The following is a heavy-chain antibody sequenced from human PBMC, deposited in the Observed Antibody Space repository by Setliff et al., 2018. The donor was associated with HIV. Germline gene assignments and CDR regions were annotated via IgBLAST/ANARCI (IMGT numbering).Heavy chain of an antibody. D-gene: IGHD4-17*01. CDR2: INPNSGGT. CDR1: GYIFMNHY. Sequence: ASVKVSCKASGYIFMNHYMHWVRQAPGQGLEWMGWINPNSGGTNYAQKFQGRVTMTRDTSTSTAYMELSRLRSDDTAVYYCARDSLDPTVTGFQHWGQGTLVTVSS. CDR3: ARDSLDPTVTGFQH. V-gene: IGHV1-2*02. J-gene: IGHJ1*01.